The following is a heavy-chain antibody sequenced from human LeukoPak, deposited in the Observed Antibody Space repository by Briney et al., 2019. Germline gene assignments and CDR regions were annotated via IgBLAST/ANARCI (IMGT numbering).Heavy chain of an antibody. CDR1: GFTFSSYA. V-gene: IGHV3-23*01. Sequence: GGSMRLSCAASGFTFSSYAMSWVRQAPGKGMEWVSAISGSGGSTYYADSVKRRFTISRDNSKNTLYLQMNSLRAEDTAVYYCAKDLIAVAGEFDYWGQGTLVTVSS. D-gene: IGHD6-19*01. J-gene: IGHJ4*02. CDR2: ISGSGGST. CDR3: AKDLIAVAGEFDY.